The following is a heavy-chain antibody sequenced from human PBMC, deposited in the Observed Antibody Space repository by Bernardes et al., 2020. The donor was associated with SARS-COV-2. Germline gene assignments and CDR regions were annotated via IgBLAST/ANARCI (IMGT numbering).Heavy chain of an antibody. D-gene: IGHD6-13*01. CDR3: ARVNPQYSSSWYRFDY. J-gene: IGHJ4*02. V-gene: IGHV2-70*01. Sequence: SGPTLVQPTQTLTLTCTFSGFSLSTSGMCVSWIRQPPGKALEWLALIDWDDDKYYSTSLKTRLTISKDTSKNQVVLTMTNMDPVDTATYYCARVNPQYSSSWYRFDYWGQGTLVTVSS. CDR2: IDWDDDK. CDR1: GFSLSTSGMC.